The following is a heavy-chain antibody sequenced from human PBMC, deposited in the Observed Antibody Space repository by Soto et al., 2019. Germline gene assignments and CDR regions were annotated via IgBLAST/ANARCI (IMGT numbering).Heavy chain of an antibody. D-gene: IGHD4-17*01. Sequence: SETLSLTCTVSGGSISSGGYYWSWIRQHPGKGLEWIGYIYYSGSTYYNPSLKSRVTISVDTSKNQFSLKLSSVTAADTAAYYCARAIVTTTTPGYYFDYWGQGTLVTVSS. CDR1: GGSISSGGYY. V-gene: IGHV4-31*03. J-gene: IGHJ4*02. CDR2: IYYSGST. CDR3: ARAIVTTTTPGYYFDY.